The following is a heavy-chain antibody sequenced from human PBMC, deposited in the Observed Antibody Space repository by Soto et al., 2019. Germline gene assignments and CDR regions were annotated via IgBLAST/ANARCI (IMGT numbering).Heavy chain of an antibody. CDR2: VSANGTST. V-gene: IGHV3-74*01. Sequence: EVHLVESGGGLVQPGGSLRLSCAASRFTFSGYGMHWVRQAPGKGLMFVSRVSANGTSTNYADSVKGRFSTSRDNTKNTLYLQMNNLRVEDTAVYYCARASSSGYHWGLGTRVTVSS. CDR1: RFTFSGYG. J-gene: IGHJ5*02. D-gene: IGHD3-22*01. CDR3: ARASSSGYH.